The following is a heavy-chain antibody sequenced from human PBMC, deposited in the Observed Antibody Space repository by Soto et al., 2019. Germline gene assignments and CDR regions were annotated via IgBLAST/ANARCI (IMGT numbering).Heavy chain of an antibody. V-gene: IGHV5-51*01. CDR2: IYPGDSDT. J-gene: IGHJ4*02. CDR3: ARPEDGALLKFDY. CDR1: GYNFTSYW. Sequence: GESLKISCKGPGYNFTSYWIGWVRQMPGKGLEWMGIIYPGDSDTRYSPSFQGQVTISADKSISTAYLQWSSLRASDTAMYYCARPEDGALLKFDYWGQGTLVTVSS. D-gene: IGHD3-9*01.